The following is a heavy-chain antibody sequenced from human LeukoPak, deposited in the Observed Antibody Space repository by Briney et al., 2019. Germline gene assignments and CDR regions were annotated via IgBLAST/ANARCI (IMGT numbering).Heavy chain of an antibody. CDR3: ARDPGTYYYDSSGYFDY. Sequence: KPSETLSLTCAVYGGSFSGYYWTWIRQSPGKGLEWIAEINHSGSSNYNPSLKGRVAISVDKSKNQFSLKLSSVTAADTAVYYCARDPGTYYYDSSGYFDYWGQGTLVTVSS. V-gene: IGHV4-34*01. CDR1: GGSFSGYY. CDR2: INHSGSS. D-gene: IGHD3-22*01. J-gene: IGHJ4*02.